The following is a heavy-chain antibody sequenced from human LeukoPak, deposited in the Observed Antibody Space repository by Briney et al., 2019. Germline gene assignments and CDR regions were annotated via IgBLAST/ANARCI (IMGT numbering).Heavy chain of an antibody. CDR3: ARPSSGPDAFDI. Sequence: SETLSLTCTVSGGSISSSSYYWGWIRQPPGKGLEWIGSIYYSGSTYYNPSLKSRVTISVDTSKNQFSLKLSSVTAADTAVYYCARPSSGPDAFDIWGQGTMVTVSS. CDR1: GGSISSSSYY. CDR2: IYYSGST. D-gene: IGHD6-19*01. V-gene: IGHV4-39*07. J-gene: IGHJ3*02.